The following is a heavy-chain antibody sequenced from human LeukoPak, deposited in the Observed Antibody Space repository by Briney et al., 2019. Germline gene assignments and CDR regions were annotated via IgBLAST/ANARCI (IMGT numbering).Heavy chain of an antibody. CDR3: ARVGAAITPFDY. CDR1: GFTFSSYS. V-gene: IGHV3-21*01. Sequence: GGSLRLSCVASGFTFSSYSMNWVRQAPGKGLEWVSSISSSSSYIYYADSVKGRFTTSRDNAKNSLYLQMNSLRAEDTAVYYCARVGAAITPFDYWGQGTLVTVSS. CDR2: ISSSSSYI. J-gene: IGHJ4*02. D-gene: IGHD1-26*01.